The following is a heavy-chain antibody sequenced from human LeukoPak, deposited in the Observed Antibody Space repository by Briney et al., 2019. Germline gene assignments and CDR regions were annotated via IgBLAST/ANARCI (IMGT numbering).Heavy chain of an antibody. D-gene: IGHD6-13*01. J-gene: IGHJ4*02. Sequence: ASVKVSCEASGYTFSTYGISWVRQAPGQGLEWVGWISGYIGNTNCAQKVQGRVTMTADKGTSTAYMELRSLRADDTAVYYCTRDRSDGYFDYWGQGTLVTVSS. CDR1: GYTFSTYG. CDR2: ISGYIGNT. CDR3: TRDRSDGYFDY. V-gene: IGHV1-18*01.